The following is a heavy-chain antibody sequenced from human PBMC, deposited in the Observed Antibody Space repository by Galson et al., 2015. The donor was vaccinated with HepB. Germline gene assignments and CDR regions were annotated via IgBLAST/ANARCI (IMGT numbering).Heavy chain of an antibody. V-gene: IGHV1-3*01. J-gene: IGHJ3*02. CDR2: INAGNGNT. Sequence: SVKVSCKASGYTFTSYAMHWVRQAPGQRLEWMGWINAGNGNTKYSQKFQGRVTITRDTSASTAYMELSSLRSEDTAVYYCARCYYDSSGYSRDAFDIWGQGTMVTVSS. CDR1: GYTFTSYA. CDR3: ARCYYDSSGYSRDAFDI. D-gene: IGHD3-22*01.